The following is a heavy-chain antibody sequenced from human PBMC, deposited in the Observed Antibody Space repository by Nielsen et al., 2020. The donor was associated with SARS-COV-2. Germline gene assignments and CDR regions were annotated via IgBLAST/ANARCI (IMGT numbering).Heavy chain of an antibody. V-gene: IGHV3-7*01. Sequence: GESLKISCEVSGFTFSSYWMSWVRQAPGKGLEWVANIKQDGTEKYYVDSVKGRFTISRDNAKNSMYLQMNSLRAEDTAVYYCARESVTGTDAFDIWGQGTVVTVSS. CDR2: IKQDGTEK. CDR1: GFTFSSYW. J-gene: IGHJ3*02. CDR3: ARESVTGTDAFDI. D-gene: IGHD6-19*01.